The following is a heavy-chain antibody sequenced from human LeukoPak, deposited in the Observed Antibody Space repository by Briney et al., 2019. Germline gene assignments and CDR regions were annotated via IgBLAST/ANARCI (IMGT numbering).Heavy chain of an antibody. D-gene: IGHD6-13*01. CDR3: ARDGGIAAAGNAFDI. Sequence: SVKVSCNASGRTFCSYAISWVRQAPGQRLQWMGGIIPIFGTANYAQKFQGRVTITADKSTSTAYMELSSLRSEDTAVYYCARDGGIAAAGNAFDIWGQGTMVTVSS. J-gene: IGHJ3*02. CDR1: GRTFCSYA. V-gene: IGHV1-69*06. CDR2: IIPIFGTA.